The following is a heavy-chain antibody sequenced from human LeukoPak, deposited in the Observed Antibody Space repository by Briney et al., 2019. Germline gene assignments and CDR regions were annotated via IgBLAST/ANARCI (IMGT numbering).Heavy chain of an antibody. Sequence: SETLSLTXAVYGGSFRGYYWSWIRQPPGKGLEWIGEINHSGSTNYNPSLKSRVTISVDTSKNQFSLKLSSVTAADTAVYYCARITYQDIVVVPAAIAPYYCYYYMDVWGKGTTVTVSS. CDR2: INHSGST. CDR1: GGSFRGYY. J-gene: IGHJ6*03. D-gene: IGHD2-2*02. CDR3: ARITYQDIVVVPAAIAPYYCYYYMDV. V-gene: IGHV4-34*01.